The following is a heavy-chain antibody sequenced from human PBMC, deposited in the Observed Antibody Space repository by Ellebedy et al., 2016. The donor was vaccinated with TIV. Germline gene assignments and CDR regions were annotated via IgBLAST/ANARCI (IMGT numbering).Heavy chain of an antibody. V-gene: IGHV4-39*07. D-gene: IGHD6-6*01. CDR2: IYYSGST. CDR1: GGSISSSSYY. CDR3: ARNPSQLLWMDV. Sequence: SETLSLTXTVSGGSISSSSYYWGWIRQPPGKGLEWIGSIYYSGSTYYNPSLKSRVTISVDTSKNQFSLKLSSVTAADTAVYYCARNPSQLLWMDVWGQGTTVTVSS. J-gene: IGHJ6*02.